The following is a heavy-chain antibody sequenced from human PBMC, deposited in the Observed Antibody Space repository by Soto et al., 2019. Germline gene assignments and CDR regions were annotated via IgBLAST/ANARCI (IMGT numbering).Heavy chain of an antibody. D-gene: IGHD3-10*01. CDR3: LRDPSGNWLQSTYYYGLDV. CDR1: GFTFSHYA. Sequence: GGSRRLSCSGSGFTFSHYAIHGVRQAPGKGLQYISAISGNGGSTYYADSVKGRFTISRDNSKNTLYLQMSSVRPEDTAVYFCLRDPSGNWLQSTYYYGLDVWGQGTTVTVSS. CDR2: ISGNGGST. V-gene: IGHV3-64D*06. J-gene: IGHJ6*02.